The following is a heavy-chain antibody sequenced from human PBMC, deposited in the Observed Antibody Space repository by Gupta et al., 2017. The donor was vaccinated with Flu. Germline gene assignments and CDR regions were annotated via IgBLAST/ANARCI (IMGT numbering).Heavy chain of an antibody. J-gene: IGHJ4*02. CDR2: INGGGDTR. V-gene: IGHV3-23*01. D-gene: IGHD3-16*01. CDR3: TKESTDYPSTFFDN. Sequence: EVQLLESGGGLVQPGGSLRLSCAASGFTFGSYAMSLVRQAPGKGLEWVSGINGGGDTRYYADSVKGRFTITSDSSKNTLFLQMDRLRAEDSALYYCTKESTDYPSTFFDNWGQGTLVTVSS. CDR1: GFTFGSYA.